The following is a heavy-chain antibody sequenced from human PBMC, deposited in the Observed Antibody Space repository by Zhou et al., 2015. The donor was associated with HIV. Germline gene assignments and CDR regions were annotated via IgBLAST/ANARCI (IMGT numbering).Heavy chain of an antibody. J-gene: IGHJ4*02. Sequence: EVHLLESGGRLGTAWGGSLRLSCAASGFTFSSYAMSWVRQAPGKGLEWVSAISGSGGSTYYADSVKGRFTISRDNSKNTLYLQMNSLRAEDTAVYYCAKVGGFFYDDSSGYYYGYWGQGTLVTVSS. CDR2: ISGSGGST. CDR3: AKVGGFFYDDSSGYYYGY. V-gene: IGHV3-23*01. D-gene: IGHD3-22*01. CDR1: GFTFSSYA.